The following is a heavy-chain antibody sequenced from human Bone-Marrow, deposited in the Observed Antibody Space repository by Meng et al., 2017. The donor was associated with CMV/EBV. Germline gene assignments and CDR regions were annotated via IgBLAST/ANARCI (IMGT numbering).Heavy chain of an antibody. J-gene: IGHJ4*02. D-gene: IGHD2-2*01. Sequence: SVKVSCKASGGTFSSYTISWVRQAPGQGLEWMGRIIPILGIANYAQKFQGRVTITADKSTSTAYMELSSLRSEDTAVYYCARDVYQLPYGDRPDYWGQGTLVTVSS. CDR2: IIPILGIA. CDR3: ARDVYQLPYGDRPDY. V-gene: IGHV1-69*04. CDR1: GGTFSSYT.